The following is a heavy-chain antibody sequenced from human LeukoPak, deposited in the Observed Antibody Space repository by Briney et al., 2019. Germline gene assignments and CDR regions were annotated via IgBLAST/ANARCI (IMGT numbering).Heavy chain of an antibody. V-gene: IGHV1-46*01. CDR3: ARDPSGVRFDY. CDR2: INPSGGST. J-gene: IGHJ4*02. Sequence: ASVKVSCKASGYTFTSYYMHWVRQAPAQGLEWMGIINPSGGSTSYAQKFQGRVTMTRDMSTSTVYMELSGLRSEDTAVYYCARDPSGVRFDYWGQGTLVTVSS. D-gene: IGHD7-27*01. CDR1: GYTFTSYY.